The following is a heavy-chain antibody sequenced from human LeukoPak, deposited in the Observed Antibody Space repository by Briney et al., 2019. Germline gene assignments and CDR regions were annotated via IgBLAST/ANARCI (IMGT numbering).Heavy chain of an antibody. CDR2: IYYSGST. Sequence: PSQTLSLTCTVSGGSISSGDYYWSWIRQTPGKGLEWIGSIYYSGSTYYNPSLKSRVTISVDTSKNQFSLKLSSVTAADTAVYYCAREYSGSYDYFDYWGQGTLVTVSS. CDR1: GGSISSGDYY. D-gene: IGHD1-26*01. CDR3: AREYSGSYDYFDY. J-gene: IGHJ4*02. V-gene: IGHV4-30-2*03.